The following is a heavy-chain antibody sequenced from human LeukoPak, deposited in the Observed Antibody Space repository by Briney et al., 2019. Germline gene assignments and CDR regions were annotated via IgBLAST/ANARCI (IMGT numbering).Heavy chain of an antibody. CDR3: ARCSWAGGSGTFDY. V-gene: IGHV3-7*03. CDR2: IKQDGSEK. D-gene: IGHD3-10*01. J-gene: IGHJ4*02. CDR1: GFTFSSYW. Sequence: GGSLRLSCAASGFTFSSYWMSWVRQAPGKGLEWVANIKQDGSEKYYVDSVKGRFTISRDNAKNSLYLQMNSLRVEDTAVYYCARCSWAGGSGTFDYWGQGTLVTVSS.